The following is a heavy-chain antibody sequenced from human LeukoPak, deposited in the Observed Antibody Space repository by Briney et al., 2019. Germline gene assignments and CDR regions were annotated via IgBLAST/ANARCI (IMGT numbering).Heavy chain of an antibody. CDR1: GFTFSSYG. CDR3: ARDYYDSSGYYRIFDY. D-gene: IGHD3-22*01. V-gene: IGHV3-33*01. CDR2: IWYDGSSK. Sequence: GGSLRLSCAASGFTFSSYGMHWVRQAPGKGLEWVAVIWYDGSSKYYADSVKGRFTISRDNSKNTLYLQMNSLRAEDTAVYYCARDYYDSSGYYRIFDYWGQGTLVTVS. J-gene: IGHJ4*02.